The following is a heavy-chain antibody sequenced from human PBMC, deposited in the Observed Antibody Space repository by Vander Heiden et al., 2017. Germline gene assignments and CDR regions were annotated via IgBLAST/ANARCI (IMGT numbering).Heavy chain of an antibody. CDR1: GFTFSRYW. J-gene: IGHJ4*02. V-gene: IGHV3-7*01. Sequence: EVQLVESGGGLVQPGGSLRLSCAASGFTFSRYWMSWVRQAPGKGLEWVASIKEDGSEKCYVDSVKGRFTISRDNAKNSLYLQMNSLRVEDTAVYYCARGGGWDHDYWGQGTLVTVS. D-gene: IGHD6-19*01. CDR3: ARGGGWDHDY. CDR2: IKEDGSEK.